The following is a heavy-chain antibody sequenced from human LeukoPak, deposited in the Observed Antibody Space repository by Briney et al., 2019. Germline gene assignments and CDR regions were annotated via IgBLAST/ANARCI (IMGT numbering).Heavy chain of an antibody. CDR2: IYSSGTT. J-gene: IGHJ4*02. D-gene: IGHD1-26*01. CDR1: GGSISSRSYY. Sequence: SETLSLTCPVSGGSISSRSYYWNWIRQPPGKRLEWIGYIYSSGTTNYNPSLKSRVTISVDTSKHQFSLKLTPVTAADTAMYYCARLRMWEVRYFDRWGQRTLVTASS. CDR3: ARLRMWEVRYFDR. V-gene: IGHV4-61*01.